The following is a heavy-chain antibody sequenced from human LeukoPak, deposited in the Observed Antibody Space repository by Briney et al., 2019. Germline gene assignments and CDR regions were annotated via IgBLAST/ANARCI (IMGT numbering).Heavy chain of an antibody. D-gene: IGHD2-15*01. CDR1: GFNFNNCW. J-gene: IGHJ6*02. CDR3: ARGGYCSGGSCYPIDYYGMDV. CDR2: IKKDGRDK. V-gene: IGHV3-7*01. Sequence: PGGSLRLSCVASGFNFNNCWMSWVRQAPGKGVEWVANIKKDGRDKYYVDSVKGRFTISRDNAKNSLYLQMNSLRVEDTAMYYCARGGYCSGGSCYPIDYYGMDVWGQGTTVTVSS.